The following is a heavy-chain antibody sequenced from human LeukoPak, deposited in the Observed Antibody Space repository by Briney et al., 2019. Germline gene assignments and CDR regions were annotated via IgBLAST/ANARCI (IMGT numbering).Heavy chain of an antibody. Sequence: SETLSLTCTVSGGSISSYYWSWIRQPPGKGLERIGYIYYSGSTNYNPSLKSRVTISVDTSKNQFSLKLSSVTAADTAVYYCAREPLYGSGRGNDYWGQGTLVTVSS. CDR1: GGSISSYY. D-gene: IGHD3-10*01. J-gene: IGHJ4*02. CDR2: IYYSGST. V-gene: IGHV4-59*12. CDR3: AREPLYGSGRGNDY.